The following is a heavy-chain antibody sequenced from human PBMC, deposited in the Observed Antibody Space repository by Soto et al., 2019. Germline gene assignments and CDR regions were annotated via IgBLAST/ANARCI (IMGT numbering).Heavy chain of an antibody. CDR1: GFTVSNNY. J-gene: IGHJ4*02. Sequence: GSLRLSCAASGFTVSNNYMSWVRQAPGKRLEWISLIYGVGNTQYADSVEGRFTISIDSSKNTLYLQMNSLRADDTAVYYCARDQNCWGQGTLVTVSS. CDR2: IYGVGNT. V-gene: IGHV3-66*01. CDR3: ARDQNC.